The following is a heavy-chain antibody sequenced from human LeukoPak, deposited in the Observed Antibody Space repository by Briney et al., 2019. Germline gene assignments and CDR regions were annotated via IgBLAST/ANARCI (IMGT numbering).Heavy chain of an antibody. V-gene: IGHV3-74*01. J-gene: IGHJ4*02. CDR3: ARGDPGDY. CDR2: INRDGSFT. Sequence: PGGSLRLSCAPSGLTFSNYWMHWVRHAPGKGLVWVSRINRDGSFTNCAVSVKGRFSISRDNAKNTVYLQMNSLRGEDTAPYYCARGDPGDYWGQGTLVTVSS. CDR1: GLTFSNYW.